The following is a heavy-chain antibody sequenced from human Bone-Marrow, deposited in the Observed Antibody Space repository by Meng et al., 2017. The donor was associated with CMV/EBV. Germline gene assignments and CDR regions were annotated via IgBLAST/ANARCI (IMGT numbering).Heavy chain of an antibody. J-gene: IGHJ4*02. D-gene: IGHD3-22*01. CDR2: ISWDGGST. Sequence: GGSLKTSCATFGFTFDDYTMHWVRPAPGKGREWVSLISWDGGSTYYADSVKGRFTMSRDNSKNSLYLEMNRLRTEDTALYYCAQGKSSQYYYDSSGYYCDWGQGTLVTFSS. V-gene: IGHV3-43*01. CDR1: GFTFDDYT. CDR3: AQGKSSQYYYDSSGYYCD.